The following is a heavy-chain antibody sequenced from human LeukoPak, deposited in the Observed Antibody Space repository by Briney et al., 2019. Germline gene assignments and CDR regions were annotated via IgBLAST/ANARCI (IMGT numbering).Heavy chain of an antibody. Sequence: PGGSLLLSCAASGFSFSTYAMSWVRQAPGKGLEWVSHFGGSGGTIYYADSVKGRFTISRDNSKNTLYLQMNSLRAEDTAAYYCAKSDCGGDCHLLDYWGQGTLVTVSS. D-gene: IGHD2-21*02. CDR2: FGGSGGTI. J-gene: IGHJ4*02. CDR1: GFSFSTYA. CDR3: AKSDCGGDCHLLDY. V-gene: IGHV3-23*01.